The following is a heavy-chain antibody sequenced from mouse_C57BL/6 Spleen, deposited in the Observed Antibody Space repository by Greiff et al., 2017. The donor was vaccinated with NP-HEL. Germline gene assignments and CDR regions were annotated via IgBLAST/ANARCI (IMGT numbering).Heavy chain of an antibody. CDR3: ARSKTDGYYAMTT. Sequence: QVQLQQSGPELVKPGASVKISCKASGYAFSSSWMNWVKQRPGKGLEWIGRIYPGDGDTNYNGKFKGKATLTADKSSSTAYMQLSSLTSEDSAVYFCARSKTDGYYAMTTGVKEPQSPSPQ. J-gene: IGHJ4*01. D-gene: IGHD2-3*01. V-gene: IGHV1-82*01. CDR1: GYAFSSSW. CDR2: IYPGDGDT.